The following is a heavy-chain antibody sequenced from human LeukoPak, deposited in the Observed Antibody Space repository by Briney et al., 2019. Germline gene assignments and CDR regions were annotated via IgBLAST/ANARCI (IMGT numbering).Heavy chain of an antibody. CDR1: GFTISSTY. Sequence: GGSLRLSCAASGFTISSTYMNWVRRAPGKGLEWVSVIYSGGSTYYADSVKGRFTISRDNSKNTLYLQMNSLRAEDTAVYYCASGQKYGGPCYFDYWGQGTLVTVSS. V-gene: IGHV3-66*01. J-gene: IGHJ4*02. CDR2: IYSGGST. D-gene: IGHD4/OR15-4a*01. CDR3: ASGQKYGGPCYFDY.